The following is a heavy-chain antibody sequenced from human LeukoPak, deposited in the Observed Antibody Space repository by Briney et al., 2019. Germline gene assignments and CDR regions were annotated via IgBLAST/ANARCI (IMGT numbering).Heavy chain of an antibody. CDR1: GYTFTSYG. V-gene: IGHV1-18*01. CDR3: ARVLTESRLQLVPDY. Sequence: ASVKVSCKASGYTFTSYGISWVRQAPGQGLEWMGWISAYNGNTNYAQKLQGRVTMTTDTSTSTAYMELSSLRSEDTAVYYCARVLTESRLQLVPDYWGQGTLVTVSS. J-gene: IGHJ4*02. D-gene: IGHD5-12*01. CDR2: ISAYNGNT.